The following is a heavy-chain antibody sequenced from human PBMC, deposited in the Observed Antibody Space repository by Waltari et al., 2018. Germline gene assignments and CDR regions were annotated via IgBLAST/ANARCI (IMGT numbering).Heavy chain of an antibody. J-gene: IGHJ4*02. CDR1: GFTVRTNF. Sequence: EVQLVESGGNLIQPGWSLRLSCQASGFTVRTNFLSWVRQAPGKGLEWVSIIYSGGNTYYAGSVKGRFTISRDNYKNMVYLEMNSLRAEDTAVYYCAKQSPSYTRGWYPLESWGPGTLVTVSP. CDR3: AKQSPSYTRGWYPLES. CDR2: IYSGGNT. V-gene: IGHV3-53*01. D-gene: IGHD6-19*01.